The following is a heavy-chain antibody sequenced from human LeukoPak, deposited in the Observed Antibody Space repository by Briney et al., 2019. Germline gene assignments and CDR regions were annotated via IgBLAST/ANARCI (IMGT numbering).Heavy chain of an antibody. J-gene: IGHJ4*02. D-gene: IGHD3-22*01. CDR2: INSDGSST. V-gene: IGHV3-74*01. Sequence: GGSLRLSCAASGFTFSSYSMNWVRQAPGKGLVWVSRINSDGSSTSYADSVKGRFTISRDNFKNTLYLQMSSLRAEDTAVYYCAKLAHNYDTKVDYWGQGTLVTVSS. CDR3: AKLAHNYDTKVDY. CDR1: GFTFSSYS.